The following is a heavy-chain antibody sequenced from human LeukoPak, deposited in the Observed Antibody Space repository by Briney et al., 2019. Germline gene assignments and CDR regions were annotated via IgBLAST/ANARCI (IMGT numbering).Heavy chain of an antibody. D-gene: IGHD2-2*01. CDR3: ARDPIVVVPAADAFDI. CDR2: INPNSGGT. V-gene: IGHV1-2*02. CDR1: GYTFTGYY. Sequence: GASVRVSCKASGYTFTGYYMHWVRQAPGQGLEWMGWINPNSGGTNYAQKFQGRVTMTRDTSISTAYMELSRLRSDDTAVYYCARDPIVVVPAADAFDIWGQGTTVSLSS. J-gene: IGHJ3*02.